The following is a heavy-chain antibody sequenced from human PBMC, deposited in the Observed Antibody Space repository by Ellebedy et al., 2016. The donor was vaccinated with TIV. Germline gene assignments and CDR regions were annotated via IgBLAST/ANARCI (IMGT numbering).Heavy chain of an antibody. V-gene: IGHV1-69*13. D-gene: IGHD1-7*01. CDR3: ARENHGITGTPIDY. CDR1: GGTFSSYA. Sequence: SVKVSCXASGGTFSSYAISWVRQAPGQGLEWMGGIIPIFGTANYAQKFQGRVTITADESTSTAYMELSSLRSEDTAVYYCARENHGITGTPIDYWGQGTLVTVSS. CDR2: IIPIFGTA. J-gene: IGHJ4*02.